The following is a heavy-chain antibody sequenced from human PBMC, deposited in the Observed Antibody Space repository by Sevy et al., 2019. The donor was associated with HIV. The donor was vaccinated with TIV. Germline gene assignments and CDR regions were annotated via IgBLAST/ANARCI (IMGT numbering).Heavy chain of an antibody. CDR2: ISWNSASI. J-gene: IGHJ4*01. CDR1: GFTFDDYA. V-gene: IGHV3-9*01. D-gene: IGHD2-8*01. Sequence: GGSLRLSCAASGFTFDDYAMHWVRQAPGKGLEWVSGISWNSASIDYADSVKGRFTISGDNAKNSLSLQMKSLRADDTALYYCARDRDDGYCTNGVCFNFDNWGQGTLVTVSS. CDR3: ARDRDDGYCTNGVCFNFDN.